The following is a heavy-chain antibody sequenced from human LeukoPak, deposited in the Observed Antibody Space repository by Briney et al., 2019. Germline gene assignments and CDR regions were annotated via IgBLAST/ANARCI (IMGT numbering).Heavy chain of an antibody. Sequence: GGSLRLSCAASGFTFSSYSMNWVRQAPGKGLEWVSSISSSSSYIYYADSVKGRFTISRDNSKNTLYLQMNSLRAEDTAVYYCAKVNWGDDILTGYYYYGMDVWGQGTTVTVSS. CDR1: GFTFSSYS. J-gene: IGHJ6*02. CDR3: AKVNWGDDILTGYYYYGMDV. CDR2: ISSSSSYI. D-gene: IGHD3-9*01. V-gene: IGHV3-21*04.